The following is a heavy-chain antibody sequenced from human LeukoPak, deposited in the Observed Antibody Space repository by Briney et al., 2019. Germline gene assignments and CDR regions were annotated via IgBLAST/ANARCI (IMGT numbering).Heavy chain of an antibody. CDR1: GFTVSSNY. D-gene: IGHD6-19*01. Sequence: GGSLRLSCAASGFTVSSNYMSWVRQAPGKGLEWVSVLYGGGSTYYADSVKGRFTISRDNSKNTLYLQMNSLRGEDTAVYYRARGGTPGYSTGWIDYWGQGTLVTVSS. V-gene: IGHV3-53*05. CDR3: ARGGTPGYSTGWIDY. J-gene: IGHJ4*02. CDR2: LYGGGST.